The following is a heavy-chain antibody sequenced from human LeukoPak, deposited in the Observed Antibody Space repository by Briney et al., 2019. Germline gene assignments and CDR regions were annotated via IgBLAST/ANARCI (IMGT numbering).Heavy chain of an antibody. D-gene: IGHD1-1*01. CDR2: IKQDESEK. V-gene: IGHV3-7*01. CDR1: GFTFSSYW. CDR3: ARDEIEGPTKLDY. Sequence: QPGGSLRLSCAASGFTFSSYWMSWVRQAPGKGLEWVANIKQDESEKYYVDSVKGRFTISRDNAKNSLYLQMNSLRAEDTAVYYCARDEIEGPTKLDYWGQGILVTVSS. J-gene: IGHJ4*02.